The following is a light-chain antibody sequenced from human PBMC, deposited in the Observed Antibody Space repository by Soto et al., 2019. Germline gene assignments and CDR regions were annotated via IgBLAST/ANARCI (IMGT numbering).Light chain of an antibody. CDR2: NDS. CDR1: VLAKKY. J-gene: IGLJ2*01. Sequence: ELTQPSSVSVSPGQTARITCSGDVLAKKYARWFQQKPGQAPVLLIYNDSERPSGIPERFSGSGSGTTVTLTISGAQVEDEADYYCYSAAGIDLVVFGGGTKLTVL. CDR3: YSAAGIDLVV. V-gene: IGLV3-27*01.